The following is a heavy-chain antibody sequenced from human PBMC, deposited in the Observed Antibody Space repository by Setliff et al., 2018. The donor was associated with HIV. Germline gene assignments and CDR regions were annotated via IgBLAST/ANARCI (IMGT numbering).Heavy chain of an antibody. D-gene: IGHD5-18*01. CDR1: GDSISSSIYY. J-gene: IGHJ4*02. Sequence: PSETLSLTCTVSGDSISSSIYYWGWVRQPPGKGLEWIGGIYYTGSPFYNPSLKSRVTISVDTSNNQFSLKLSSVTAADTAVYYCARLSDTAMASFDSWGQGIQVTVSS. CDR3: ARLSDTAMASFDS. CDR2: IYYTGSP. V-gene: IGHV4-39*01.